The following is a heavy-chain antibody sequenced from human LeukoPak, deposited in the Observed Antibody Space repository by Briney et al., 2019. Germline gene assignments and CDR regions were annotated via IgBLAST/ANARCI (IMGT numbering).Heavy chain of an antibody. Sequence: SETLSLTCTVSGGSISSGNYYWSWIRQPAGKGLEWIGRIYINGSTNYNPSLKSRVTISVDTSKNQFSLKLSSVTAADTAVYYCARAPARYGSGSYYKDWGQGTLVTVSS. CDR2: IYINGST. CDR1: GGSISSGNYY. CDR3: ARAPARYGSGSYYKD. D-gene: IGHD3-10*01. J-gene: IGHJ4*02. V-gene: IGHV4-61*02.